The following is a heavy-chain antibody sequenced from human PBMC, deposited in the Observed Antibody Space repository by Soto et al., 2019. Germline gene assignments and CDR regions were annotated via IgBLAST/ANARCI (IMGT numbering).Heavy chain of an antibody. CDR2: ISPYNGNT. J-gene: IGHJ4*02. Sequence: QVQLVQSGAEVKKPGASVKVSCKASDKTFLSYGISWVRQGPGQGLDWMGWISPYNGNTNYAQKLQGRVTMTTDTSTSTAYMELRSLRSDDTAVYYCATQIDTVMVFRDWGQGTLVTVSS. CDR1: DKTFLSYG. CDR3: ATQIDTVMVFRD. D-gene: IGHD5-18*01. V-gene: IGHV1-18*01.